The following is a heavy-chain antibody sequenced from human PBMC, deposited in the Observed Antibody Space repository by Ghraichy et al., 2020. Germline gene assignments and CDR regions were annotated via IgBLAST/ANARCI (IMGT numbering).Heavy chain of an antibody. D-gene: IGHD5-24*01. CDR3: ARARETTIRSPDAFDI. CDR1: GGTFSSYA. CDR2: IIPIFGIA. J-gene: IGHJ3*02. Sequence: SVKVSCKASGGTFSSYAISWVRQAPGQGLEWMGGIIPIFGIANYAQKFQGRVTITADKSTSTAYMELSSLRSEDTAVYYCARARETTIRSPDAFDIWGQGTMVTVSS. V-gene: IGHV1-69*10.